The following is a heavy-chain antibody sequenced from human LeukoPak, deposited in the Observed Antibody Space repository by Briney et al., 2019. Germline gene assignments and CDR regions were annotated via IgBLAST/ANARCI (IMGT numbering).Heavy chain of an antibody. Sequence: GESLKISCKGSGYSFTSYWIGWVRQMPGKGLEWMGIIYPGDSDTRYSPSFQGQVTISVDKSVSTAYLQWSSLKASDTAMYYCARRLRDGYNFGRNYYFDYWGQGTLVTVSS. CDR3: ARRLRDGYNFGRNYYFDY. CDR1: GYSFTSYW. D-gene: IGHD5-24*01. CDR2: IYPGDSDT. J-gene: IGHJ4*02. V-gene: IGHV5-51*01.